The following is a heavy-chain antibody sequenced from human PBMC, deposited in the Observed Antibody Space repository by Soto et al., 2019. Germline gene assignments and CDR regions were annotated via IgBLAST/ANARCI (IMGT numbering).Heavy chain of an antibody. CDR2: INPDSGAT. Sequence: HEHLVQSGAEVKRPGASLKVSCKASGYSFTGYYIHWVRQAPGQGLEWMGWINPDSGATNYAQNFMGIVTVTSDTSISTASLALTSLTSDATAVYYCARGDYGTGGYPFPYFDYWGQGTVVIVSS. D-gene: IGHD2-8*02. CDR1: GYSFTGYY. CDR3: ARGDYGTGGYPFPYFDY. J-gene: IGHJ4*02. V-gene: IGHV1-2*02.